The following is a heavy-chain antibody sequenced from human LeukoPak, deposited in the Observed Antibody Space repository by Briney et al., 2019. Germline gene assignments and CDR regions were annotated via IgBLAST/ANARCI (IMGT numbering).Heavy chain of an antibody. Sequence: PGGSLRLSCAASGFTFSNYAMSWVRQTPGKGLEWVSAISGSGNSAYYADSVKGRFTISRDTSKNTLFLQIDSLRAEDTAVYYCAKASGSTGYYYFDSWGQGTLVTVS. CDR3: AKASGSTGYYYFDS. D-gene: IGHD3-22*01. V-gene: IGHV3-23*01. CDR1: GFTFSNYA. CDR2: ISGSGNSA. J-gene: IGHJ4*02.